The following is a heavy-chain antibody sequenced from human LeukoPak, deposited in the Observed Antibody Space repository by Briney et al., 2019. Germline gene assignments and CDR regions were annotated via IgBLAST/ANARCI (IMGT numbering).Heavy chain of an antibody. D-gene: IGHD4-23*01. CDR1: GFTVSSTY. CDR2: IYTGGST. J-gene: IGHJ4*02. V-gene: IGHV3-53*01. Sequence: GGSLRLSCAASGFTVSSTYMSWVRQAPGKGLEWVSVIYTGGSTYYADSVKGRFTIYRDNSKNTLYLQMNSLRAEDTAVYYCARDNYGGNLDYWGQGTLVTVSS. CDR3: ARDNYGGNLDY.